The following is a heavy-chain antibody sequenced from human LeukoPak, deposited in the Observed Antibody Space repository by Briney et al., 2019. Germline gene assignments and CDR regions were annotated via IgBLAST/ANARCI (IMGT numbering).Heavy chain of an antibody. CDR2: ISAYNGNT. Sequence: ASVKVSCKASGYTCTSYGISWVRRAPGQGLEWMGWISAYNGNTNYTQKLQGRVTMTTDTSTSTAYMELRSLRSDDTAVYYCARVGYSRGSGFDPWGQGTLVTVSS. CDR3: ARVGYSRGSGFDP. D-gene: IGHD6-19*01. CDR1: GYTCTSYG. V-gene: IGHV1-18*01. J-gene: IGHJ5*02.